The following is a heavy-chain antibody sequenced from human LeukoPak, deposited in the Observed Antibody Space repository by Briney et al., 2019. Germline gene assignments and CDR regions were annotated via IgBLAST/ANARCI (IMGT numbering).Heavy chain of an antibody. CDR1: GFDFSGYW. V-gene: IGHV3-7*01. D-gene: IGHD5-12*01. CDR3: VRGGRATFDA. Sequence: GGSLGLSCAVSGFDFSGYWMTWVRQAPGKGLEWVATMNHEGSETYYLHSVKGRFTISRDNAENSLYLLMNGLRPEDMALYYCVRGGRATFDAWGQGTLDTVSS. J-gene: IGHJ4*02. CDR2: MNHEGSET.